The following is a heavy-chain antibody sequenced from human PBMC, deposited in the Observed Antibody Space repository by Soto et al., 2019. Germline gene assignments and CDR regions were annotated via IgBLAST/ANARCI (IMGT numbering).Heavy chain of an antibody. D-gene: IGHD3-10*01. CDR3: AKGREFGELFRFGY. J-gene: IGHJ4*02. V-gene: IGHV3-30*18. CDR2: ISYDGSNK. CDR1: GFTFSSYG. Sequence: QVQLVESGGGVVQPGRSLRLSCAASGFTFSSYGMHWVRQAPGKGLEWVAVISYDGSNKYYADSVKGRFTISRDNSKNTLYLQMNSLRAEDTAVYYCAKGREFGELFRFGYWGQGTLVTVSS.